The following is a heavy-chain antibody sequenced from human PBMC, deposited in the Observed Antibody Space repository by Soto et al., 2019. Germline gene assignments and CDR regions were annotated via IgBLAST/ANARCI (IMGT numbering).Heavy chain of an antibody. CDR1: GGTFSSYA. Sequence: QVQLVQSGAEVKKPGSSVKVSCKASGGTFSSYAISWVRQAPGQGLEWMGGSIPISDTTNYAQKFQGRVTITADESTSTAYMELSSLRSEDTAVYYCARSQGSSTSLEIDYYYYYGMDVWGQGTTVTVSS. CDR2: SIPISDTT. J-gene: IGHJ6*02. CDR3: ARSQGSSTSLEIDYYYYYGMDV. D-gene: IGHD2-2*01. V-gene: IGHV1-69*01.